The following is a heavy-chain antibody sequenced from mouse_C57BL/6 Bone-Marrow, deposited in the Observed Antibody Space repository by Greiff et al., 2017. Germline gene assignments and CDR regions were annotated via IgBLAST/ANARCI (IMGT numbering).Heavy chain of an antibody. D-gene: IGHD1-1*01. CDR3: ALCYGGHFDY. CDR2: ISDGGSYT. CDR1: GFTFSSYA. Sequence: DVMLVESGGGLVKPGGSLKLSCAASGFTFSSYAMSWVRQTPEKRLEWVATISDGGSYTYYPDNVKGRFTISRDNAKNNLYLQMSQLKSEATAMYYCALCYGGHFDYWGQGTTLTVSS. V-gene: IGHV5-4*03. J-gene: IGHJ2*01.